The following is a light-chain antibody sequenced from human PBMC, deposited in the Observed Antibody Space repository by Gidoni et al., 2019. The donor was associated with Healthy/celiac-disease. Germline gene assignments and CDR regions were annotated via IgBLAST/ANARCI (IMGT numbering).Light chain of an antibody. Sequence: DIQMTQSPSSLSASVGDRVTITCRASQGISTYLAWYQQKPGKVPKLLIYDASTLQSGVPYRFSGSGSGTDFTLTISSLQPEDVATYYCQKYNSAPLTFXQXTRLEIK. CDR2: DAS. J-gene: IGKJ5*01. CDR3: QKYNSAPLT. CDR1: QGISTY. V-gene: IGKV1-27*01.